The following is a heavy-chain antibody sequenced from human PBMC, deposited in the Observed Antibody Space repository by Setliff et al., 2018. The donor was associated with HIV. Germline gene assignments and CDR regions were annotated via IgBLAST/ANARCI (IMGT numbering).Heavy chain of an antibody. Sequence: PSETLSLTCTVSGYSISSAYYWGWIRQPPGKGLEWIGSIYHSGSTYYNPSLKSRVTISVDTSKKQFSLKLSSVTAADTAVYYCARDVRPLSDSSGYFFDWGQGTLVTVS. J-gene: IGHJ4*02. CDR1: GYSISSAYY. V-gene: IGHV4-38-2*02. CDR3: ARDVRPLSDSSGYFFD. CDR2: IYHSGST. D-gene: IGHD3-22*01.